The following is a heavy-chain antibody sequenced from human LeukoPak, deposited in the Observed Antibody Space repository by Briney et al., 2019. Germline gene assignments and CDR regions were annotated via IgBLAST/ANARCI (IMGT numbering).Heavy chain of an antibody. CDR1: GYTFTGFC. J-gene: IGHJ1*01. CDR2: LNPNSGGT. V-gene: IGHV1-2*02. CDR3: ARDLDNYSGSGSYYNGDPLFQH. D-gene: IGHD3-10*01. Sequence: ASVKVSCKASGYTFTGFCIHWVRQAPGQGLEWMGWLNPNSGGTNYAQNFQGRVTMTRDTSISTGYMELSRLRSDDTAVYYGARDLDNYSGSGSYYNGDPLFQHWGQGTLVTVSS.